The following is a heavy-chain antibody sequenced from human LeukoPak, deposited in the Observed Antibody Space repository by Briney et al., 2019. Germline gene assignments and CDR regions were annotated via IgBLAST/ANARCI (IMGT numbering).Heavy chain of an antibody. D-gene: IGHD3-22*01. CDR2: INYSGST. Sequence: SETLSLTCTVSGGSISSRPYYWGWIRQPPGKGLEWIGSINYSGSTYYKASLKNRVTISVDTSKNQFSLKLSSVTAADRAVYYCARRDSYSSGYYYFDYWGQGTLVTVSS. V-gene: IGHV4-39*01. CDR1: GGSISSRPYY. J-gene: IGHJ4*02. CDR3: ARRDSYSSGYYYFDY.